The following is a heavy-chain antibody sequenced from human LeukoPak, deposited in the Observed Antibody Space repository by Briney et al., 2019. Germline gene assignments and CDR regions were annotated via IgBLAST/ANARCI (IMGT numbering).Heavy chain of an antibody. V-gene: IGHV3-7*05. Sequence: PGGSLRLSCAVSGFTFSNYWMIWVRQAPGKGLEWVANINQDGSEKYYVDSVKGRFTISRDNAKTSLYLQMNDLRAEDTAVYYCARGGGCRSFSCDFDHWGQGTLVTVSS. CDR3: ARGGGCRSFSCDFDH. CDR2: INQDGSEK. J-gene: IGHJ4*02. D-gene: IGHD2-15*01. CDR1: GFTFSNYW.